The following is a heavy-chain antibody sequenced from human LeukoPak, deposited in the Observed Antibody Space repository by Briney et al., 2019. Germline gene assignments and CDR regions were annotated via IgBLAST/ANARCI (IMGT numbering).Heavy chain of an antibody. CDR1: GYTVTGYY. Sequence: GASVKVSCKASGYTVTGYYMHWVRQAPGQGLEWMGWINPNSGGTNYAQKFQGRVTMTRDTSISTAYMELSRLRSDDTAVYYCARDTGIAAAGTGVGTWFDPWGQGTLVTVSS. J-gene: IGHJ5*02. V-gene: IGHV1-2*02. CDR3: ARDTGIAAAGTGVGTWFDP. CDR2: INPNSGGT. D-gene: IGHD6-13*01.